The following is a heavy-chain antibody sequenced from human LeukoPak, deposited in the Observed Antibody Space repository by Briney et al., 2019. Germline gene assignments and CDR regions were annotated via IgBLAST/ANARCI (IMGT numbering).Heavy chain of an antibody. V-gene: IGHV1-8*01. CDR1: GYTFTSYD. J-gene: IGHJ4*02. Sequence: GASVKVSCKASGYTFTSYDINWVRQATGQGLEWMGWMNPNSGNTGYAQKFQGRVTMTRNTSISTAYIELSSLRSEDTAVYYCARGLRFLEWSPIVYWGQGTLVTVSS. CDR2: MNPNSGNT. D-gene: IGHD3-3*01. CDR3: ARGLRFLEWSPIVY.